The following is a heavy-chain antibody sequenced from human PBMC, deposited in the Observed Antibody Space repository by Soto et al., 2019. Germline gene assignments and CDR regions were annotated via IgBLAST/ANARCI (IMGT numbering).Heavy chain of an antibody. CDR3: ARSGFLEWLADYSYYHMDV. J-gene: IGHJ6*02. Sequence: QVQLVQSGAEVKKPGASVKVSCKASGYTFTSYGISWVRQAPGQGLEWMGWISSYNGHTNYAQKLQGRVTMTTDTSSRTVYMELRSRRSDDTAVYFCARSGFLEWLADYSYYHMDVWGQGTTVTVSS. D-gene: IGHD3-3*01. CDR1: GYTFTSYG. CDR2: ISSYNGHT. V-gene: IGHV1-18*01.